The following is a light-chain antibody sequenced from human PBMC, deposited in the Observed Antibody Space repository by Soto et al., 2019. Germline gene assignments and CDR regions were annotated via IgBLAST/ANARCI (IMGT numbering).Light chain of an antibody. J-gene: IGKJ2*01. CDR1: QSVSTS. CDR2: GAS. CDR3: QQYDKWPHT. V-gene: IGKV3-15*01. Sequence: EIVMTQSPATLSVSPGETATLSCRASQSVSTSLAWYQQKPGQAPRLLISGASTRATGVPARFSGSGSETEFTLTISSLQSEDFAVYYCQQYDKWPHTFGQGTKLEIK.